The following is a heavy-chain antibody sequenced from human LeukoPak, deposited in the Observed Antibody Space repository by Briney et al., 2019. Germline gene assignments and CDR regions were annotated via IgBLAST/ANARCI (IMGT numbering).Heavy chain of an antibody. D-gene: IGHD3-22*01. Sequence: GGSLRLSCAASGFTVSSNYMSWVRQAPGKGLDWVSVIFSGGGRNYADSVKGRFTISRDNSKNTLYLQMNSLRAEDTAVYYCAGYYDTSGSHAFDIWGQGAMVTVSS. V-gene: IGHV3-53*01. CDR3: AGYYDTSGSHAFDI. J-gene: IGHJ3*02. CDR2: IFSGGGR. CDR1: GFTVSSNY.